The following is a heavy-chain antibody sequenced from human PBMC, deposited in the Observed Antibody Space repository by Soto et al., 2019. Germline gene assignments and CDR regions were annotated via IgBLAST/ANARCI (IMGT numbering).Heavy chain of an antibody. CDR1: GGTFSSYT. J-gene: IGHJ4*02. D-gene: IGHD3-9*01. Sequence: QVQLVQSGAEVKKPGSSVKVSCKASGGTFSSYTISWVRQAPGQGLEWMGRIIPILGIANYAQKFQGRVTITADNSTSKADMELSSLRSEDTAVYYCERSIRYTPDYWGQGTLVTVSS. CDR2: IIPILGIA. CDR3: ERSIRYTPDY. V-gene: IGHV1-69*02.